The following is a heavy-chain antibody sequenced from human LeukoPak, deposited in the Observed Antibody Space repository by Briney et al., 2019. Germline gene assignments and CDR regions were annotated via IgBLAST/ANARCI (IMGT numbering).Heavy chain of an antibody. Sequence: GGCLRLSCAASGFTFSSYAMHWVRQDPGKGLEWVAVISYGGSNKLYADSVKGRFTIHRDNSKNTLYLQMNSLRAEDTAVYYCARELVPAANYYGMDVWGQGTTVTVS. CDR2: ISYGGSNK. CDR1: GFTFSSYA. V-gene: IGHV3-30-3*01. J-gene: IGHJ6*02. D-gene: IGHD2-2*01. CDR3: ARELVPAANYYGMDV.